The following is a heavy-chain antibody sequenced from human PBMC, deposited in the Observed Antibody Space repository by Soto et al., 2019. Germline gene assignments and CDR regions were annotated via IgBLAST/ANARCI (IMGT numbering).Heavy chain of an antibody. J-gene: IGHJ4*02. Sequence: QVQLVQSGAEEKKPGASVKVSCKASGYSFTSYAMHWVRQAPGQGLEWMGGINAGNGNTKYAQKFQGRVTITRDTSASTAYMKLSSLRSEDTALYYCARAVAVPADFDYWGQGTLVTVSS. D-gene: IGHD6-19*01. V-gene: IGHV1-3*05. CDR1: GYSFTSYA. CDR2: INAGNGNT. CDR3: ARAVAVPADFDY.